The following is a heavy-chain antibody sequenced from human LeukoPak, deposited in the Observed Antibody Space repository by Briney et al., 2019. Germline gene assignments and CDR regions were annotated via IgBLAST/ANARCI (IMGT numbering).Heavy chain of an antibody. CDR1: GFTFSSYA. D-gene: IGHD1-26*01. CDR3: AKEYSGNYYYFDY. J-gene: IGHJ4*02. V-gene: IGHV3-30-3*02. Sequence: GGSLRLSCAASGFTFSSYAMHWVRQAPGKGLEWVAVISYDGSNKYYADSVEGRFTISRDNSKNTLYLQMNSLRAEDTAVYYCAKEYSGNYYYFDYWGQGTRVTVSS. CDR2: ISYDGSNK.